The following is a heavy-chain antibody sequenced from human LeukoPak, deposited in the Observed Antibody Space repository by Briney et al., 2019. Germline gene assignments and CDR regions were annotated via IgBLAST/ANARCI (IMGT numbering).Heavy chain of an antibody. CDR1: GGSISGGSYY. CDR3: ARGEYGLFDY. V-gene: IGHV4-61*01. J-gene: IGHJ4*02. CDR2: IYYSGST. D-gene: IGHD2/OR15-2a*01. Sequence: SQTLSLTCAVSGGSISGGSYYWSWIRQPPGKGLEWIGYIYYSGSTKYNLSLKSRVTISVDTSKNQLSLKLSSVTAADTAVYYCARGEYGLFDYWGQGTLVTVSS.